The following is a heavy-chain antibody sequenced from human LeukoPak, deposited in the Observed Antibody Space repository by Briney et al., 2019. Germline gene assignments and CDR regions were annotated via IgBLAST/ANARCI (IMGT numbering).Heavy chain of an antibody. CDR3: ATSIVPAATYYYYYGMDV. D-gene: IGHD2-2*01. V-gene: IGHV1-24*01. CDR2: FDPEDGET. CDR1: GYTLTELS. J-gene: IGHJ6*02. Sequence: ASVTVSFTVSGYTLTELSMHWVRQAPGKGLEWMGGFDPEDGETIYAQKFQGRVTMTEDTSTDTAYMELSSLRSEDTAVYYCATSIVPAATYYYYYGMDVWGQGTTVTVSS.